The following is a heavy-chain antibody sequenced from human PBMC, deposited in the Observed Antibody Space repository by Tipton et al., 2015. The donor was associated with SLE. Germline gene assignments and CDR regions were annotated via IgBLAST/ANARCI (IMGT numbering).Heavy chain of an antibody. CDR2: VSGSGST. D-gene: IGHD6-13*01. CDR1: GFTFSSYA. V-gene: IGHV3-23*01. J-gene: IGHJ4*01. CDR3: AKFLQQLWVFDY. Sequence: SLRLSCAAFGFTFSSYAMSWVRQTPGKGLEWVSVVSGSGSTYYADSVKGRFTISRDNSKNTLYLQMNSLRAEDTAVYYCAKFLQQLWVFDYWGQGTLVTVSS.